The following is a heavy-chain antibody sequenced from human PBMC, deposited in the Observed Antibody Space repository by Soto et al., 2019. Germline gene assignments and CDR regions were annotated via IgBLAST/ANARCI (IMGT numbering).Heavy chain of an antibody. V-gene: IGHV4-30-2*01. CDR1: SGSISSGAYS. D-gene: IGHD7-27*01. J-gene: IGHJ3*02. CDR3: ARDPWGRMSHDAFDI. CDR2: IYASGVT. Sequence: SETLSLTCSVSSGSISSGAYSWTWIRQPPGKGLEWIGHIYASGVTYYNLSLESRVTISSDKSRNQFSLRLTSVTAADTAVYYCARDPWGRMSHDAFDIWGQGTMVTVSS.